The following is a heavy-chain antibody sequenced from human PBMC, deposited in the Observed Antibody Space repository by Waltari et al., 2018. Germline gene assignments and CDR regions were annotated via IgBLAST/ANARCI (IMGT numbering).Heavy chain of an antibody. V-gene: IGHV1-69*05. D-gene: IGHD3-3*01. CDR2: IIPIFCTA. J-gene: IGHJ6*03. Sequence: QVQLVQSGAEVKKPGSSVKVSCKASGGTFSSYAISWVRQAPGQGLEWMGGIIPIFCTANDAQKFQGRVTITTDESTSTAYMELSSLRSEDTAVYYCATPLNDFRGHYYYYMDVWGKGTTVTVSS. CDR3: ATPLNDFRGHYYYYMDV. CDR1: GGTFSSYA.